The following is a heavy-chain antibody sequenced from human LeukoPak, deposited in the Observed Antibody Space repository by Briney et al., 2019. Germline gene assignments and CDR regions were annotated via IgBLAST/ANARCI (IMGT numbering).Heavy chain of an antibody. CDR1: GGTFSSYA. V-gene: IGHV1-69*13. CDR3: ARDRASGSYQVSFCYDLDV. J-gene: IGHJ6*02. Sequence: GASVKVSCKASGGTFSSYAISWVRQAPGQGLEWMGGIIPIFGTANYAQKFQGRVTITADESTSTAYMELSSLRSEDTAVYYCARDRASGSYQVSFCYDLDVWGLGTTVTVSS. D-gene: IGHD3-10*01. CDR2: IIPIFGTA.